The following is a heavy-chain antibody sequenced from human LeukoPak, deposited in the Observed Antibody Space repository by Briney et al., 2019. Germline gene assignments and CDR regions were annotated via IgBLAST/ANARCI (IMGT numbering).Heavy chain of an antibody. Sequence: QPGGSLRLSCAVSGFTFSSYEVNWVRQAPGKGLEWVSYISSSGRTIYYADSVKGRFTISRDNSKNTLYLQMNSLRAEDTAVYYCARNGQWLARTYYFDYWGQGTLVTVSS. D-gene: IGHD6-19*01. J-gene: IGHJ4*02. CDR2: ISSSGRTI. CDR1: GFTFSSYE. CDR3: ARNGQWLARTYYFDY. V-gene: IGHV3-48*03.